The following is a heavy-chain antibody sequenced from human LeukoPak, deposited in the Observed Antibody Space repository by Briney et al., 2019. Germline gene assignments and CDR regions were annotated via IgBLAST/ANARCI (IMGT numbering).Heavy chain of an antibody. CDR3: ARGPSHDSSGYYYYYYMDV. D-gene: IGHD3-22*01. CDR2: MNPNSGNT. CDR1: GYTFTSYD. Sequence: ASVTVSCKASGYTFTSYDINWVRQATGQGLEWMGWMNPNSGNTGYAQKFQGRVTITRNTSISTAYMELCSLRSEDTAVYYCARGPSHDSSGYYYYYYMDVWGKGTTVTVSS. V-gene: IGHV1-8*03. J-gene: IGHJ6*03.